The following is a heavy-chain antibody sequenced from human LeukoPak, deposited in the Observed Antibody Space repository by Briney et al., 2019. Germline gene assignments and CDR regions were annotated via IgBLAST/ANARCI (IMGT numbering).Heavy chain of an antibody. J-gene: IGHJ4*02. CDR1: GHTFTGYY. CDR3: AREYCSGGSCYGFFSYYFDY. Sequence: ASVKVSCKASGHTFTGYYMHWVRQAPGQGLEWMGWINPNSGGTNYAQKLQGRVTMTRDTSTSTVYMELSSLRSEDTAVYYCAREYCSGGSCYGFFSYYFDYWGQGTLVTVSS. CDR2: INPNSGGT. V-gene: IGHV1-2*02. D-gene: IGHD2-15*01.